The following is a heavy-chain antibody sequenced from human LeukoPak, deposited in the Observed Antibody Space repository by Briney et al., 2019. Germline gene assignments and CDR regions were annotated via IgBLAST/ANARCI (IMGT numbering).Heavy chain of an antibody. D-gene: IGHD3-10*01. V-gene: IGHV4-34*01. Sequence: SETLSLTCAVYGGSFSGYYWSWIRKPPGKGLEWFGEINHSGSTNYNPSLKRRVTISVDTSNNQFSLKLSSVTAADTAVYYCARSITMVRRLPFDYWGQRTLVTVSS. J-gene: IGHJ4*02. CDR3: ARSITMVRRLPFDY. CDR1: GGSFSGYY. CDR2: INHSGST.